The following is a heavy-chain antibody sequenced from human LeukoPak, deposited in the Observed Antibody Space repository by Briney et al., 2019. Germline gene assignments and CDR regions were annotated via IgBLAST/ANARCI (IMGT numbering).Heavy chain of an antibody. CDR1: GASISNYS. CDR3: ARHRTRLVGTDDAFDI. J-gene: IGHJ3*02. Sequence: PSETLSLTCTVSGASISNYSWSWVRQPPGKGLEWIGYIFYSGSTNYNPSLKSRVTISVDTSKNQFPLKLSSVTAADTAVYFCARHRTRLVGTDDAFDIWGRGTMVTVSS. V-gene: IGHV4-59*08. CDR2: IFYSGST. D-gene: IGHD6-6*01.